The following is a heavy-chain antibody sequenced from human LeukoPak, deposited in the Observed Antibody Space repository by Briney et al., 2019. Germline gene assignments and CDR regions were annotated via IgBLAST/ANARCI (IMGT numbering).Heavy chain of an antibody. CDR3: ARHYFFESSDYRNPFAY. J-gene: IGHJ4*02. D-gene: IGHD3-22*01. V-gene: IGHV4-39*01. CDR2: MSYSGST. CDR1: GYSISSSSYY. Sequence: SETLSLTCTVSGYSISSSSYYWGWIRQPPGKGLEWIGTMSYSGSTYFNPSLKSRVAISVDTTKNQFFLKLNSMTAADTAMYYCARHYFFESSDYRNPFAYWGQGSLVTVSS.